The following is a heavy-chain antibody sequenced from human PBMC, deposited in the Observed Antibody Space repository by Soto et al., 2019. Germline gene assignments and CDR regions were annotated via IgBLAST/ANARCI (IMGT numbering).Heavy chain of an antibody. J-gene: IGHJ4*02. CDR1: GLTFSSYG. CDR3: AREVYYDSSGYSYYFDY. V-gene: IGHV3-33*01. Sequence: QVQLVESGGGVVQPGRSLRLSCAASGLTFSSYGMHWVRQAPGKGLEWVAVIWYDGSNKYYADSVKGRFTISRDNSKNTLYLQMNSLRAEDTAVYYCAREVYYDSSGYSYYFDYWGQGTLVTVSS. CDR2: IWYDGSNK. D-gene: IGHD3-22*01.